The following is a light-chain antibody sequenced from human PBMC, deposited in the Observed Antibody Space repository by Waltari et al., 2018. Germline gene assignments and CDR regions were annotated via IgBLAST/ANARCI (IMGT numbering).Light chain of an antibody. CDR1: GSNICAGYG. CDR2: GIN. CDR3: QSYDTSLSVV. Sequence: QSVLTPPPSVSGAPGQRVTTSCTGSGSNICAGYGVHWYQQLPGKAPKLLTYGINTRPSGVPDRFFGSQSGTSASLAITGLQAEDEAEYYCQSYDTSLSVVFGGGTKLTVL. J-gene: IGLJ2*01. V-gene: IGLV1-40*01.